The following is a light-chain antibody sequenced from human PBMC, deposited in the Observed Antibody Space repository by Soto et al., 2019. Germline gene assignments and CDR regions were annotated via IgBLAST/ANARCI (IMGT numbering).Light chain of an antibody. Sequence: QLVLTQPPSASGTPGQRVTISCSGSSSNIGTNYVYWYQHLPGTAPKLLIYRNNQRPSGVPDRFSGSKSGTSASLAIGGLRSEDEADYYCATWDDSLSGVFGGGTKLTVL. CDR1: SSNIGTNY. J-gene: IGLJ2*01. V-gene: IGLV1-47*01. CDR3: ATWDDSLSGV. CDR2: RNN.